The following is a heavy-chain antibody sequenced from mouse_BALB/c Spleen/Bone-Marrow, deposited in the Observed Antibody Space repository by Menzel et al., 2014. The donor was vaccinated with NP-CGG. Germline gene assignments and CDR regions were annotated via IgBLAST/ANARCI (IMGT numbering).Heavy chain of an antibody. CDR1: GYTFTSYW. J-gene: IGHJ2*01. D-gene: IGHD2-1*01. CDR3: ASCYYGNYFDY. Sequence: VHLQQSGAELVKPGASVKLSCTASGYTFTSYWMHWVKQRPGQGLEWIGEINPSNGRTNYNEKFKSKATLTVDKSSSTAYMQLSSLTSEDSAVYYCASCYYGNYFDYWGQGTTLTVSS. V-gene: IGHV1S81*02. CDR2: INPSNGRT.